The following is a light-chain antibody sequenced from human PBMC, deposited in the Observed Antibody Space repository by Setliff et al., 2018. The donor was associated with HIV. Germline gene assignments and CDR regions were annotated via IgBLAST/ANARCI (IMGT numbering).Light chain of an antibody. CDR2: DVN. CDR1: STDVGGHNY. J-gene: IGLJ1*01. Sequence: QSVLSQPDSVSGSLGQSITISCAGTSTDVGGHNYVSWYQQHPGKAPKLIIYDVNNRPSGISNRFSGSKSGNTASLTISGLQAEDETDYYCTSYTGNTRRFGTGTKVTVL. V-gene: IGLV2-14*03. CDR3: TSYTGNTRR.